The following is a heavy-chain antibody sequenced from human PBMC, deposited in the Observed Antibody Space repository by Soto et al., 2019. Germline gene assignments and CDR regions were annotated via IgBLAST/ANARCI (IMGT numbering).Heavy chain of an antibody. CDR3: ARVPDR. J-gene: IGHJ5*02. Sequence: TSETLSLTCCVSGGSIRSNIYSWSWIRQPPGKGLEWIGYIYHSGSTYYNPSLKSRVTISVDRSKNQFSLKLSSVTAADTAVYYCARVPDRWGQGTLVTVSS. V-gene: IGHV4-30-2*01. CDR2: IYHSGST. CDR1: GGSIRSNIYS. D-gene: IGHD2-2*01.